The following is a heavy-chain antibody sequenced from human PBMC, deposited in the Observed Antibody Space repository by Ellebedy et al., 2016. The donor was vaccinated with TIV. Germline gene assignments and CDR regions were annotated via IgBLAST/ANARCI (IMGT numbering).Heavy chain of an antibody. CDR1: GFTLLSYA. CDR3: AKASGLILYDGDI. CDR2: ISGSGGST. D-gene: IGHD3-16*01. V-gene: IGHV3-23*01. Sequence: PGGSLRLSCAASGFTLLSYAMIWVRHSPGKGLALVSSISGSGGSTYYADSVKGRFTISRENSKNTLYLQMNSLRAEDTAIYFCAKASGLILYDGDIWGQGTMVTVSS. J-gene: IGHJ3*02.